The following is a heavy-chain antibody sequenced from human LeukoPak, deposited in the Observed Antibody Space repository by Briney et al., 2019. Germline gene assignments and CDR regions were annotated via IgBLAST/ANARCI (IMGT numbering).Heavy chain of an antibody. CDR1: GFTFSSYS. Sequence: GGSLRLSCAASGFTFSSYSMNWVRQAPGKGLEWVSSISSSSSYIYYADSVKGRFTIPRDNAKNSLYLQMNSLRAEDTAVYYCARGPPWDSSSWGEFDYWGQGTLVTVSS. CDR2: ISSSSSYI. V-gene: IGHV3-21*04. D-gene: IGHD6-13*01. J-gene: IGHJ4*02. CDR3: ARGPPWDSSSWGEFDY.